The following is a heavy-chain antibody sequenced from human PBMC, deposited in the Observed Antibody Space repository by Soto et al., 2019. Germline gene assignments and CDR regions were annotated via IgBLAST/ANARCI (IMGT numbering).Heavy chain of an antibody. D-gene: IGHD3-3*01. CDR1: GGTFSSYA. J-gene: IGHJ6*02. V-gene: IGHV1-69*13. CDR3: ARQAQNGVVIIMDYYYYYGMDV. Sequence: SVKVSCKASGGTFSSYAISWVRQAPGQGLEWMGGIIPIFGTANYAQKLQGRVTITADESTSTAYMELSSLRSEDTAVYYCARQAQNGVVIIMDYYYYYGMDVWGQGTTVTVSS. CDR2: IIPIFGTA.